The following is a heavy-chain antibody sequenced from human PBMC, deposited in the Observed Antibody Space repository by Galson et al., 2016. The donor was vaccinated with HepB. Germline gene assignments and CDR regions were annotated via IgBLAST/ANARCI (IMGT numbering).Heavy chain of an antibody. CDR2: ISSSGTYI. CDR1: GFTLSNYA. V-gene: IGHV3-21*01. CDR3: ARGKEWEDAFDI. D-gene: IGHD1-26*01. J-gene: IGHJ3*02. Sequence: SLRLSCAASGFTLSNYAMSWVRQAPGKGLEWVSSISSSGTYIYYADSVKGRFTISRDNATRSLYLQMNSLRAEDTAVYYCARGKEWEDAFDIWGQGTMVTVSS.